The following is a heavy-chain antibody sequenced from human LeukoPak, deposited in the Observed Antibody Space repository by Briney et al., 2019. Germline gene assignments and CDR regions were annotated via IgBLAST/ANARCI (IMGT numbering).Heavy chain of an antibody. V-gene: IGHV3-64D*06. J-gene: IGHJ6*02. Sequence: PGGSLRLSCAASGFTFSGYWMHWVRQAPGKGLEWVSGISGSGGGTYYADSVKGRFTISRDDSKNTLYLQMSSLRAEDTAVYFCVRGYSFGPYGMDVWGQGTTVTVSS. CDR1: GFTFSGYW. CDR2: ISGSGGGT. CDR3: VRGYSFGPYGMDV. D-gene: IGHD2-15*01.